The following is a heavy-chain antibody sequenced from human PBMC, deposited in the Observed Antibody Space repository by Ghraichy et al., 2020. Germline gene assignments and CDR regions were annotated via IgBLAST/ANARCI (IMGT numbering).Heavy chain of an antibody. J-gene: IGHJ4*02. CDR3: ARDRAYSSSSGLPGV. CDR1: GFTFSSYA. V-gene: IGHV3-33*01. Sequence: GGSLRLSCAASGFTFSSYALHWIRQAPGKGLEWVAVIWYDGSEKYYADSVQGRFTISRDNSKNRLYLQMNSLRADDTAVYYCARDRAYSSSSGLPGVWGQGTLVTVSS. D-gene: IGHD6-6*01. CDR2: IWYDGSEK.